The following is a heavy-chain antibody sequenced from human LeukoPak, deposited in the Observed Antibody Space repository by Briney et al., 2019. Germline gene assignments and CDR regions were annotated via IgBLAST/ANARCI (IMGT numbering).Heavy chain of an antibody. CDR3: ARRCRLSSSTSCYSLASI. CDR2: INHSGST. J-gene: IGHJ4*02. Sequence: KTSETLSLTCAVYGGSFSGYYWSWLRQPPGKGLEWIGEINHSGSTNYNPSLKSRVTISVDTAKNQFSLKLSSVTAADTAVYYCARRCRLSSSTSCYSLASIWGQGTLVTVSS. CDR1: GGSFSGYY. D-gene: IGHD2-2*01. V-gene: IGHV4-34*01.